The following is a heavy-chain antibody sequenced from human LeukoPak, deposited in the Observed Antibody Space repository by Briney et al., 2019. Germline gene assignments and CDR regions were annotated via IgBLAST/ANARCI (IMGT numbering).Heavy chain of an antibody. J-gene: IGHJ6*02. CDR2: MNPNSGNT. Sequence: GASVKVSCKASGYTFTSYDINWVRQAPGQGLEWMGWMNPNSGNTGYAQKFQGRVTMTRNTSISTAYMELSSLRSEDTAVYYCALRVDYYYYYGMDVWGQGTTVTVSS. CDR1: GYTFTSYD. CDR3: ALRVDYYYYYGMDV. V-gene: IGHV1-8*01.